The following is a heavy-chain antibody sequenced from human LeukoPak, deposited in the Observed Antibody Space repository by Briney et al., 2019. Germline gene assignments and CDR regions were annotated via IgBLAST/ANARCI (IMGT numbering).Heavy chain of an antibody. D-gene: IGHD3-3*01. V-gene: IGHV3-23*01. Sequence: PGGSLRLSCAASGFTFNTYAMSSVRQAPWERRQWVSGISDSGGNTYYADSVRGRFTISRDNSKNTLYLQMNSLRAEDTAVYYCARDFWSDYSPTTNFDYWGQGTLVTVSS. CDR3: ARDFWSDYSPTTNFDY. CDR2: ISDSGGNT. CDR1: GFTFNTYA. J-gene: IGHJ4*02.